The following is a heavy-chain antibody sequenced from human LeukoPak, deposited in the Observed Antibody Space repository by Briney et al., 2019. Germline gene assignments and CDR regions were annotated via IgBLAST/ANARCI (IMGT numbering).Heavy chain of an antibody. J-gene: IGHJ5*02. CDR1: GYTFTGYY. Sequence: GASVKVSCKASGYTFTGYYIHWLRQAPAQGLEWMGIINPSGGSTSYAQKFQGRVTMTRDTSTSTVYMELSSLRSEDTAVYYCARECLQYPGWFDPWGQGTLVTVSS. D-gene: IGHD2-2*01. V-gene: IGHV1-46*01. CDR2: INPSGGST. CDR3: ARECLQYPGWFDP.